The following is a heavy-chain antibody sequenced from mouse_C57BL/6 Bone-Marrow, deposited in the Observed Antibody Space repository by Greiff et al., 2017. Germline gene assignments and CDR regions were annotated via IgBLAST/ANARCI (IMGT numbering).Heavy chain of an antibody. V-gene: IGHV1-42*01. J-gene: IGHJ2*01. CDR1: GYSFTGYY. Sequence: VQLKQSGPELVKPGASVKISCKASGYSFTGYYMNWVKQSPEKSLEWIGEINPSTGGTTYNQKFKAKATLTVDKSSSTAYVQLKSLTSEDSAVYYCARWGDYWGQGTTLTVSS. CDR2: INPSTGGT. CDR3: ARWGDY.